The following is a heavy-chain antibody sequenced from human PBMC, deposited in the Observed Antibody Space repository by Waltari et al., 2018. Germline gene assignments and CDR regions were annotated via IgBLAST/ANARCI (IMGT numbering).Heavy chain of an antibody. CDR2: VHYGGSA. D-gene: IGHD3-10*01. V-gene: IGHV4-30-4*01. CDR3: ARVWLVRGIPFDT. J-gene: IGHJ4*02. CDR1: TASIRPDSHY. Sequence: QVQLQESGPGLVRPSETLSLSCTVSTASIRPDSHYGSWIRHPPGKGLEWIGNVHYGGSAYYTPALKSRVVISVDTSRNEISLTLNSVTAADTAIYYCARVWLVRGIPFDTWGQGTQVTVST.